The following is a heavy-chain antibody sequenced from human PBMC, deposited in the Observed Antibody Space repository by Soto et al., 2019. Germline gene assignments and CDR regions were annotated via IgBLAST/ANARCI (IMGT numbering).Heavy chain of an antibody. J-gene: IGHJ6*02. CDR1: GFTFSDYY. CDR2: ISSSSSYT. Sequence: PGGSLRLSCAASGFTFSDYYMSWIRQAPGKGLEWVSYISSSSSYTNYADSVKGRFTISRDNAKNSLYLQMNSLRAEDTAVYYCARDPWNYVATSDYGMDVWGQGTTVTVSS. V-gene: IGHV3-11*06. CDR3: ARDPWNYVATSDYGMDV. D-gene: IGHD1-7*01.